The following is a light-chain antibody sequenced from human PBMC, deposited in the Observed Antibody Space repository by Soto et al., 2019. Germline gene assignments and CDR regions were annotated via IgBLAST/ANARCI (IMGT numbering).Light chain of an antibody. CDR1: QSVPRNY. Sequence: EIVLTQSPGTLSSSPGERATLSCRASQSVPRNYLAWYQQKPGQAPSFLIYAASSRATGTPDRFSGSGSGTDFTLTISSLEPEDFAVYYCQEYNVSPYTFGQGTKLEI. CDR2: AAS. J-gene: IGKJ2*01. CDR3: QEYNVSPYT. V-gene: IGKV3-20*01.